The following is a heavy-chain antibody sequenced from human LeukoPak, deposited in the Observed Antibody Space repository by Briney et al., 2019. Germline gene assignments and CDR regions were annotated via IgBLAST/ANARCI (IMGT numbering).Heavy chain of an antibody. CDR3: ARGDWATYDY. CDR2: ISHSGTTI. Sequence: PGGSLRLSCAASGFTFSVYYMSWFRQAPGKGLEWVSYISHSGTTIYYADSVKGRFTISRDNTKSSLYLQMNSLRAEDTAVYYCARGDWATYDYWGQGTLVTVSS. J-gene: IGHJ4*02. D-gene: IGHD3-9*01. V-gene: IGHV3-11*01. CDR1: GFTFSVYY.